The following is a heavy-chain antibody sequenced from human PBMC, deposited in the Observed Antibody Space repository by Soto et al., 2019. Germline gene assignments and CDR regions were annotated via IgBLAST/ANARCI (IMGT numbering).Heavy chain of an antibody. J-gene: IGHJ4*02. Sequence: ASVKVSCKAAGYTCTIYGISGVLQAPGQGLEWMGWITTNNANTNYAQNLQGRVTMSTDTSTSTAYMELRSLRSDDTAVYYCARTRGYSYGYADYWGQGTLVTVSS. D-gene: IGHD5-18*01. CDR3: ARTRGYSYGYADY. CDR1: GYTCTIYG. V-gene: IGHV1-18*01. CDR2: ITTNNANT.